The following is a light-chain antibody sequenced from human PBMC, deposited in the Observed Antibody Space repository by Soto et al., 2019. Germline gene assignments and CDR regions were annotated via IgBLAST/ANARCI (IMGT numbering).Light chain of an antibody. CDR2: GAS. Sequence: EIVMTHSPATLSVSPWGIATLSCRASQTISGTLAWYQQKPGQAPRLLIHGASTRAPGFPARFSGSGSGTDFTLTISSLQSEDSAFYYCQQYHNWPPWTFGQGTKVDIK. CDR3: QQYHNWPPWT. V-gene: IGKV3-15*01. CDR1: QTISGT. J-gene: IGKJ1*01.